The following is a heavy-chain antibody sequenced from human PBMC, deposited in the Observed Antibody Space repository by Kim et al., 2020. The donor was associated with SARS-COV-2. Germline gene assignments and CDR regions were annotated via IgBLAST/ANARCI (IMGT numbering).Heavy chain of an antibody. J-gene: IGHJ4*02. D-gene: IGHD3-10*01. V-gene: IGHV3-30*01. CDR3: ARDRGILSLDY. Sequence: YVRGRTTSSRDNSKNTLYLQMNSLRAEDTAVCYCARDRGILSLDYWGQGTLVTVSS.